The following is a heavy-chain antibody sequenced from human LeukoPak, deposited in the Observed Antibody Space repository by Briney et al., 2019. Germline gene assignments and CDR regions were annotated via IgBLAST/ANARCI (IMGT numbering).Heavy chain of an antibody. J-gene: IGHJ4*02. Sequence: PGGSLRLSCAASGFTVSSNYMSWVRQAPGKGLEWVSSISVRGDSTYYADSVKGRFTISRDNSKNTLYLQMNSLRAEDTAVCYCAKTTGGSYKGYFDYRGQGALVTVSS. CDR1: GFTVSSNY. CDR2: ISVRGDST. CDR3: AKTTGGSYKGYFDY. D-gene: IGHD1-26*01. V-gene: IGHV3-23*01.